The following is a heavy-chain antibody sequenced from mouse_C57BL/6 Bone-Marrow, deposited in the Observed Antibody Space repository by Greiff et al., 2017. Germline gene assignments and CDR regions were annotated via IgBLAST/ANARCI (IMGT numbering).Heavy chain of an antibody. CDR3: ARSSSTVVATDWYFDV. J-gene: IGHJ1*03. V-gene: IGHV1-64*01. CDR2: IHPNSGST. CDR1: GYTFTSYW. D-gene: IGHD1-1*01. Sequence: VQLKQPGAELVKPGASVKLSCKASGYTFTSYWMHWVKQRPGQGLEWIGMIHPNSGSTNYNEKFKSKATLTVDQSSSTAYMQLSSLTSEDSAVYYGARSSSTVVATDWYFDVWGTGTTVTVSS.